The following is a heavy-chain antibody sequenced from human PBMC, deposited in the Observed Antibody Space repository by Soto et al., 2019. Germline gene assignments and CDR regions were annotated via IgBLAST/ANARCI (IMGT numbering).Heavy chain of an antibody. CDR1: GFTFSSYS. Sequence: EVQLVESGGGLVKPGGSLRLSCAASGFTFSSYSMGWVRQAPGKGLEWVAYISSSGSYIYYADSVKGRFTVSRDNAKKSVLLQMNSLRAEDTAVYYCARGGYDLNSFDPWGQGTLVTASS. CDR3: ARGGYDLNSFDP. J-gene: IGHJ5*02. D-gene: IGHD3-22*01. CDR2: ISSSGSYI. V-gene: IGHV3-21*01.